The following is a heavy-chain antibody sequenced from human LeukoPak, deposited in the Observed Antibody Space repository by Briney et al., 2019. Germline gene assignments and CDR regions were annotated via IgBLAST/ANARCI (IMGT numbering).Heavy chain of an antibody. Sequence: ASVKVSCKASGYTFTGCYMHWVRQAPGQGLEWMGWINPNSGGTNYAQKFQGRVTMTRDTSISTAYMELSRLRSDDTAVYYCARVRNTYYYYYMDVWGKGTTVTVSS. D-gene: IGHD2/OR15-2a*01. CDR1: GYTFTGCY. J-gene: IGHJ6*03. CDR2: INPNSGGT. V-gene: IGHV1-2*02. CDR3: ARVRNTYYYYYMDV.